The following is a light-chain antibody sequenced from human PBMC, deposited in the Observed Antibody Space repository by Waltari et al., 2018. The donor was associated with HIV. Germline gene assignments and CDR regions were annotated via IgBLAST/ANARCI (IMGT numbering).Light chain of an antibody. J-gene: IGKJ4*01. CDR3: MQALQTPT. CDR1: QSLLHTIGYNY. Sequence: DIVLTQSPLSLPVTPGEPASIPCRSSQSLLHTIGYNYLDWYLQKPGQSPQLLIYLGSNPASGVPDRFSGSGSGTDFTLIISRVEAEDVGVYYCMQALQTPTFGGGTKVEIK. CDR2: LGS. V-gene: IGKV2-28*01.